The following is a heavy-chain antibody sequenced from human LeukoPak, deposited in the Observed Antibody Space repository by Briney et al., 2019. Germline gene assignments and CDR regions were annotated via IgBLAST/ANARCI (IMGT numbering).Heavy chain of an antibody. CDR3: ARDQYDSWSRRGNFDS. CDR1: GFTFRTYW. CDR2: IKQDGSEK. J-gene: IGHJ4*02. D-gene: IGHD3-3*01. V-gene: IGHV3-7*03. Sequence: GGSLRLSCAASGFTFRTYWMSWVRQAPGKGLEWVANIKQDGSEKNYVDSVKGRFTISRDNTKNSPYLQMNSLRAEDTAVFYCARDQYDSWSRRGNFDSWGQGTLVIVSS.